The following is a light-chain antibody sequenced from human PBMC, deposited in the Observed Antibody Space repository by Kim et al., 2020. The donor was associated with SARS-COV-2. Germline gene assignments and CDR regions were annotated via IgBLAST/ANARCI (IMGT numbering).Light chain of an antibody. CDR1: QSISSY. Sequence: DIQMTQSPSSLSASVGDRVTITCRASQSISSYLNWYQQKPGKAPKLLIYAASSLQSGVPSRFSGSGSGTDFTLPISSLQPEDFATYYCQQSYSTPPETFGKGPRWISN. J-gene: IGKJ1*01. CDR3: QQSYSTPPET. CDR2: AAS. V-gene: IGKV1-39*01.